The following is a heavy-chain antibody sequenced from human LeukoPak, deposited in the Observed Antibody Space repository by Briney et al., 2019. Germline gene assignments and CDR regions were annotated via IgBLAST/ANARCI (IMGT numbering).Heavy chain of an antibody. CDR1: GFTFTNYG. V-gene: IGHV3-30*03. Sequence: PGGSLRLSCAASGFTFTNYGMHWVRQAPGKGLEWVAVISYDGSNKYYADSVKGRFTISRDNSKNTLYLQMNSLRAEDTAVYYCARETTVTCLDYWGQETLVTVSS. CDR3: ARETTVTCLDY. D-gene: IGHD4-17*01. J-gene: IGHJ4*02. CDR2: ISYDGSNK.